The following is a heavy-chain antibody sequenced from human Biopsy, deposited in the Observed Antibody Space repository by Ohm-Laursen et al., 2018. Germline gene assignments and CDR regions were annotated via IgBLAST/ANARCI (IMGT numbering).Heavy chain of an antibody. D-gene: IGHD3-16*01. CDR1: GITVNDHY. CDR2: LHDRGVT. Sequence: GSLRLSCAASGITVNDHYMSWVRQAPGKGLEWVSSLHDRGVTYYAGSVKGRFTISGDNSKNTLYLQMNGLRAEDTAVYFCQGGHLPPGQFYGVDAWGQGTTVTVCS. J-gene: IGHJ6*02. CDR3: QGGHLPPGQFYGVDA. V-gene: IGHV3-53*01.